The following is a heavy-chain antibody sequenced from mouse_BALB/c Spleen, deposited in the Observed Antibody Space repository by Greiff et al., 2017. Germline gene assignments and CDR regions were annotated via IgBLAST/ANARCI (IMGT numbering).Heavy chain of an antibody. Sequence: EVMLVESGGGLVQPGGSRKLSCAASGFTFSSFGMHWVRQAPEKGLEWVAYISSGSSTIYYADTVKGRFTISRDNPKNTLFLQMTSLRSEDTAMYYCARDYDRGYAMDYWGQGTSVTVSS. CDR3: ARDYDRGYAMDY. V-gene: IGHV5-17*02. J-gene: IGHJ4*01. CDR2: ISSGSSTI. D-gene: IGHD2-4*01. CDR1: GFTFSSFG.